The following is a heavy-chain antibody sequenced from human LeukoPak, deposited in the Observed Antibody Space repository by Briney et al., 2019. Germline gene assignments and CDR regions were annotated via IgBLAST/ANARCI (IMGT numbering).Heavy chain of an antibody. Sequence: ASVKVSCKVSGYTLAELSMHWVRQAPGKGLEWMGGFDPEDGETIYAQKFQGRVTMTEDTSTDTAYMELSSLRSEDTAVYYCTTVPSRDFWSGYSTEPYYFDYWGQGTLVSVSS. J-gene: IGHJ4*02. CDR2: FDPEDGET. D-gene: IGHD3-3*01. CDR1: GYTLAELS. CDR3: TTVPSRDFWSGYSTEPYYFDY. V-gene: IGHV1-24*01.